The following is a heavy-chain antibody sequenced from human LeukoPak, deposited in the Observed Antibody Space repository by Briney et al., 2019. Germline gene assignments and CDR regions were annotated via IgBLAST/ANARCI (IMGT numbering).Heavy chain of an antibody. Sequence: GGSLRLSCAASGFTFSSYSMNWVRQAPGKGLEWVSSISSSSSYIYYADSVKGRFTISRDNAKNSLYLQMNSLRAEDTAVYYCARGPGSGWGYFDYWGQGTLVTVSS. CDR2: ISSSSSYI. J-gene: IGHJ4*02. V-gene: IGHV3-21*01. CDR1: GFTFSSYS. D-gene: IGHD6-19*01. CDR3: ARGPGSGWGYFDY.